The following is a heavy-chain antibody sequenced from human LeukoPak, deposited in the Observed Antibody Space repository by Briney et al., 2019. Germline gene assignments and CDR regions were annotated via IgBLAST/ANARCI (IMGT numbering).Heavy chain of an antibody. CDR3: AKGGRELRFLEWLFYFDY. CDR2: ISGSGGST. CDR1: GFTFSSYA. Sequence: GGSLRLSCAASGFTFSSYAMSWVRQAPGKGLEWVSVISGSGGSTYYADSVKGRLTIYRDNPKNTLYLQMTSLRAEDTAVYYCAKGGRELRFLEWLFYFDYWGQGTLVTVSS. D-gene: IGHD3-3*01. V-gene: IGHV3-23*01. J-gene: IGHJ4*02.